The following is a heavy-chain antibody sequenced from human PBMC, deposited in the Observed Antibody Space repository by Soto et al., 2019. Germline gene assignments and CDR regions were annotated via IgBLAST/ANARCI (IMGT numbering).Heavy chain of an antibody. V-gene: IGHV3-15*07. Sequence: GGSLRLSCAASGFTFTNAWMTWVRQAPGKGLEWVGRIKTKSDGETTDYAAPVKGRFAISRDDSENTVYLQMTSLKIEDTAVYYCSTRGGTTFTILNYWGQGTLVTVSS. J-gene: IGHJ4*02. CDR2: IKTKSDGETT. D-gene: IGHD4-4*01. CDR1: GFTFTNAW. CDR3: STRGGTTFTILNY.